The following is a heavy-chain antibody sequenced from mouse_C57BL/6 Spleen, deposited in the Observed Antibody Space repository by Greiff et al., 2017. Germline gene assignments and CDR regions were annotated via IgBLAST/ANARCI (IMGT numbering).Heavy chain of an antibody. CDR3: ARDLAYYGLLNQAWFAY. CDR1: GYSITSGYY. D-gene: IGHD1-1*01. V-gene: IGHV3-6*01. CDR2: ISYDGSN. Sequence: EVQLQQSGPGLVKPSQSLSLTCSVTGYSITSGYYWNWIRQFPGNKLEWMGYISYDGSNNYNPSLKNRISITRDTSKNQFFLKLNSVTTEDTATYYCARDLAYYGLLNQAWFAYWGQGTLVTVSA. J-gene: IGHJ3*01.